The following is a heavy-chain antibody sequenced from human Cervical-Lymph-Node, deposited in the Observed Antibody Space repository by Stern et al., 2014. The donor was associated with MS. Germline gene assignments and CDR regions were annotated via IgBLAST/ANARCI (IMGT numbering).Heavy chain of an antibody. D-gene: IGHD2/OR15-2a*01. J-gene: IGHJ4*02. CDR2: LNPNSDDP. Sequence: HVQLVQSGAKMKKPGASVKVSCKASGYAFTGFFIHWVRQVPGQGLEWMGRLNPNSDDPTYAQNFQDRVTLTRDTSISTAYLELSRLTSADTAVYYCAREATRIIVGIDYWGQGTQVTVSS. V-gene: IGHV1-2*06. CDR3: AREATRIIVGIDY. CDR1: GYAFTGFF.